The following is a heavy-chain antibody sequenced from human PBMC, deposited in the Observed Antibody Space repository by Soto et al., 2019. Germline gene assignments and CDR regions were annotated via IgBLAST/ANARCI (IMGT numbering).Heavy chain of an antibody. D-gene: IGHD4-17*01. J-gene: IGHJ5*01. CDR3: VRGYYGDYDS. Sequence: EVQLVESGGGLVKPGGSLRLSCAASGFTFSAYTMNWVRQAPGKGLEWVSSLDPSSTYIYYADSVKGRFTLSRDNAKNSLFLRLNSLRADDTALYYCVRGYYGDYDSWGQGTLVTVSS. V-gene: IGHV3-21*02. CDR1: GFTFSAYT. CDR2: LDPSSTYI.